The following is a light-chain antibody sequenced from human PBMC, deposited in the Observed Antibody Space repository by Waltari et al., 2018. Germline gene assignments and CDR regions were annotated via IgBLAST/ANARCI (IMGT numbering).Light chain of an antibody. CDR1: TSDVGGYNY. V-gene: IGLV2-14*03. CDR3: NSYTSDTTLYV. CDR2: DVS. J-gene: IGLJ1*01. Sequence: QSALTQPASVSGSPGQSITMSCTGITSDVGGYNYVSWYQQHPGKAPKLIIYDVSYRPTGVSNRFSGSKSGNTASLTISGLQAEDEADYYCNSYTSDTTLYVFGTGTRVTVL.